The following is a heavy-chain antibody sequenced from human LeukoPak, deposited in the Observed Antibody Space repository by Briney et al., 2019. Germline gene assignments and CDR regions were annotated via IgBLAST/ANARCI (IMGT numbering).Heavy chain of an antibody. D-gene: IGHD3-22*01. Sequence: GESLKISCKGSGYSFTSYWIGWVRQRPGKGLEWMGIIYPGDSDTRYSPSFQGQVTISADKSISTAYLQWSSLKASDTAMYYCARRLSPSYDSWDDAFDIWGQGTMVTVSS. J-gene: IGHJ3*02. CDR1: GYSFTSYW. CDR3: ARRLSPSYDSWDDAFDI. CDR2: IYPGDSDT. V-gene: IGHV5-51*01.